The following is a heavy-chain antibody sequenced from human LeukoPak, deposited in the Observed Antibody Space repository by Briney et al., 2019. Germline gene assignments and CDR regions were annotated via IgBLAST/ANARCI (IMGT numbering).Heavy chain of an antibody. V-gene: IGHV3-21*01. CDR3: AREGIAVAGDFDY. CDR2: ISSSSSYI. CDR1: GFTFSSYE. Sequence: GGSLRLSCAASGFTFSSYEMNWVRQAPGKGLEWVSSISSSSSYIYYADSVKGRFTISRDNAKNSLYLQMNSLRAEDTAVYYCAREGIAVAGDFDYWGQGTLVTVSS. D-gene: IGHD6-19*01. J-gene: IGHJ4*02.